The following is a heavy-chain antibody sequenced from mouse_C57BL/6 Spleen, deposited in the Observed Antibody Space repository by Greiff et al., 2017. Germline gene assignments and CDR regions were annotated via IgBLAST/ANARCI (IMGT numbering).Heavy chain of an antibody. CDR3: ARGILRENYFDY. CDR1: GYSITSGYY. Sequence: ESGPGLVKPSQSLSLTCSVTGYSITSGYYWNWIRQFPGNKLEWMGYISYDGSNNYNPSLKNRISITRDTSKNQFFLKLNSVTTEDTATYYCARGILRENYFDYWGQGTTLTVSS. V-gene: IGHV3-6*01. CDR2: ISYDGSN. J-gene: IGHJ2*01. D-gene: IGHD1-1*01.